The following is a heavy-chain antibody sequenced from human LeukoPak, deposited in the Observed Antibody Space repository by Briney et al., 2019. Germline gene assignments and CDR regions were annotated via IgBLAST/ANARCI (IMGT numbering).Heavy chain of an antibody. J-gene: IGHJ5*02. CDR3: ARCVYDSSGYYPGIWFDP. V-gene: IGHV4-59*01. Sequence: SETLSLTCTVSGGSINHYHWNWIRQPPGKGLEWIGYIYYSGSTNYNPSLKSRVTISVDTSKNQFSLKLSSVTAADTAVYYCARCVYDSSGYYPGIWFDPWGQGTLVTASS. D-gene: IGHD3-22*01. CDR1: GGSINHYH. CDR2: IYYSGST.